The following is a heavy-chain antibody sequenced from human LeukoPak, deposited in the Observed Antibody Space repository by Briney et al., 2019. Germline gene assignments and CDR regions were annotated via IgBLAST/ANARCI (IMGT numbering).Heavy chain of an antibody. CDR1: GFTFSSYG. CDR3: AKGPTPIQLWLPDY. CDR2: ISYDGSNK. J-gene: IGHJ4*02. D-gene: IGHD5-18*01. V-gene: IGHV3-30*18. Sequence: GGSLRLSCAASGFTFSSYGMHWVRQAPGKGLEWVAVISYDGSNKYYADSVKGRFTISRDNSKNTLYLQMNSLRAEDTAVYYCAKGPTPIQLWLPDYWGQGTLVTVSS.